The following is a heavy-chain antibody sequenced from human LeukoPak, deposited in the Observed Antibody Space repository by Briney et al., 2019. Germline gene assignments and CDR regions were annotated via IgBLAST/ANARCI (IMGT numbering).Heavy chain of an antibody. J-gene: IGHJ4*02. Sequence: PGRSLRLSCAASGFTFSSYGMHWVRQAPGKGLVWVSRINSDGSSTNYADSVKGRFSISRDNAKNTLYLQMNSLRVEDTAVYYCARGRPHGNDYWGQGTLVTVSS. CDR2: INSDGSST. D-gene: IGHD4-23*01. CDR3: ARGRPHGNDY. V-gene: IGHV3-74*01. CDR1: GFTFSSYG.